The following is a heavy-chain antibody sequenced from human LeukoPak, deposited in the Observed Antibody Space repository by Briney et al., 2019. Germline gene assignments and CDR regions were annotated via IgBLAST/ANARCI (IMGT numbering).Heavy chain of an antibody. Sequence: ASVKVSCKASGYTFTSYDINWVRQATGQGLKWMGWMNPNSGNTGYAQKFQGRVTMTRNTSISTAYMELSSLRSEDTAVYYCAYDSSGYGSVDIWGQGTMVTVSS. CDR1: GYTFTSYD. V-gene: IGHV1-8*01. D-gene: IGHD3-22*01. CDR3: AYDSSGYGSVDI. CDR2: MNPNSGNT. J-gene: IGHJ3*02.